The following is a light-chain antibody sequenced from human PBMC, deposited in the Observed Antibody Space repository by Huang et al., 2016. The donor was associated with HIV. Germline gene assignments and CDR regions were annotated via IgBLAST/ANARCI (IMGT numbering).Light chain of an antibody. V-gene: IGKV1-39*01. Sequence: DIQMTQSPSSLSASIGDRVTITCRASQVISSYLNWYQQKPGKAPKLLIYGTSNLQSGVPSRFSGSGSGTDVTLTISSLQPEDFATYYCQQTYRTPPYTFGQGTKLEIK. J-gene: IGKJ2*01. CDR3: QQTYRTPPYT. CDR1: QVISSY. CDR2: GTS.